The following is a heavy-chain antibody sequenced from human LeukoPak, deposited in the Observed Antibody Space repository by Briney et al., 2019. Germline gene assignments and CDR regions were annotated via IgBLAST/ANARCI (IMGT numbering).Heavy chain of an antibody. V-gene: IGHV3-30*04. CDR3: AKDRYGSGANYFDY. CDR1: GFTFSSYA. D-gene: IGHD3-10*01. CDR2: VLFDGTNE. J-gene: IGHJ4*02. Sequence: GGSLRLSCAASGFTFSSYAMHWVRQAPGKGLEWVAFVLFDGTNEQYTDSVKGRFSISRDNSNNTLYLQMSSLTAEDTAVYYCAKDRYGSGANYFDYWGQGTLVTVSS.